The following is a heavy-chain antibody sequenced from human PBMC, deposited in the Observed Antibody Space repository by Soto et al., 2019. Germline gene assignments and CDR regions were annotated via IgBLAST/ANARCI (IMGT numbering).Heavy chain of an antibody. D-gene: IGHD3-22*01. CDR1: GGTFSSYA. CDR3: ATTAPTMIVGATPYYFDY. Sequence: QVQLVQSGAEVKKPGSSVKVSCKASGGTFSSYAISWVRQAPGHGLEWMGGIIPIFGTAHYAQKFQGRVTITADKSTSTAYMELSILRSDDTAVYYCATTAPTMIVGATPYYFDYWGQGTLVTVSS. CDR2: IIPIFGTA. V-gene: IGHV1-69*06. J-gene: IGHJ4*02.